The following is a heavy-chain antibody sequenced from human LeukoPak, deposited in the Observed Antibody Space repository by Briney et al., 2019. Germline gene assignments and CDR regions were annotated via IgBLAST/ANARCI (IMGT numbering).Heavy chain of an antibody. CDR3: ASGEVGVVYRAGGRYYYYYHAMDV. J-gene: IGHJ6*02. V-gene: IGHV1-69*13. Sequence: SVKVSCKASGGTFSSYAISWVRQAPGQGVEWMGGIIPIFGTANYAQKFQGRVTITADESTSTAYMELRSLRSDDTAVYYCASGEVGVVYRAGGRYYYYYHAMDVWGQGTTVTVSS. CDR1: GGTFSSYA. D-gene: IGHD2-15*01. CDR2: IIPIFGTA.